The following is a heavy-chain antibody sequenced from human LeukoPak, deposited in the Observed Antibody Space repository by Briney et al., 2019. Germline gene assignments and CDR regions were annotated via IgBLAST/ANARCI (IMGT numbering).Heavy chain of an antibody. J-gene: IGHJ6*03. CDR2: INTNTGNP. CDR1: GYTFTSYG. Sequence: ASVKVSCKASGYTFTSYGISWVRQAPGQGLEWMGWINTNTGNPTCAQGFTGRFVFSLDTSVSTAYLQISSLKAEDTAVYYCARPKLRWSAYYYMDVWGKGTTVTVSS. D-gene: IGHD4-23*01. V-gene: IGHV7-4-1*02. CDR3: ARPKLRWSAYYYMDV.